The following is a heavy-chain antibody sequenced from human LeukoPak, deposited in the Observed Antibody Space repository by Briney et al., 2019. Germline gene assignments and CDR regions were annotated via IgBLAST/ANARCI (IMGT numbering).Heavy chain of an antibody. J-gene: IGHJ4*02. CDR1: GFTFSSYA. Sequence: PGGSLRFSCAASGFTFSSYAMHWVRQAPGKGLEWVAVISYDGSNKYYADSVKGRFTISRDNSKNTLYLQMNSLRAEDTAVYYCARSVNLVHPFAYWGQGTLVTVSS. CDR3: ARSVNLVHPFAY. CDR2: ISYDGSNK. D-gene: IGHD3-10*01. V-gene: IGHV3-30-3*01.